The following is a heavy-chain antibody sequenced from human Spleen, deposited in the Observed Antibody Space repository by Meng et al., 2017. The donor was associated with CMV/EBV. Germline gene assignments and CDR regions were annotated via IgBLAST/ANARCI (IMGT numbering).Heavy chain of an antibody. J-gene: IGHJ4*02. V-gene: IGHV3-21*01. CDR1: GFTLSSYS. CDR3: GRDRDYGDCPLDH. CDR2: IRTSGHI. D-gene: IGHD4-17*01. Sequence: GESLKISCAASGFTLSSYSMNWVRQAPGKGLEWVSSIRTSGHIYYADSVKGRFTISRDNAKNSLYLQMNSLRAEDTAVYYCGRDRDYGDCPLDHWGQGALVTVSS.